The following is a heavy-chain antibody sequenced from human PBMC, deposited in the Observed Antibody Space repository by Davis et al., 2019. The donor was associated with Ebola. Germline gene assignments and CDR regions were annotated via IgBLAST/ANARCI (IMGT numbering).Heavy chain of an antibody. CDR3: AKDGSSGTWDY. CDR2: KKEDGSEK. J-gene: IGHJ4*02. V-gene: IGHV3-7*03. D-gene: IGHD6-19*01. CDR1: GFTFRSYW. Sequence: GESLKISCAASGFTFRSYWMSWVRQAPGKGLEWVAKKKEDGSEKYYVDSVKGRFTISSDNAKNSLYLQMNSLRAEDTAVYYCAKDGSSGTWDYWGQGTLVTVSS.